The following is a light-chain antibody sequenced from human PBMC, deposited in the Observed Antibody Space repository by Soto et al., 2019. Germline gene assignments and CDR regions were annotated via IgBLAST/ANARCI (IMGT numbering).Light chain of an antibody. J-gene: IGKJ1*01. CDR1: QSVSSN. V-gene: IGKV3-15*01. CDR3: QQYYRFPWT. CDR2: GAS. Sequence: DIVLTPSPATLSVSPGARATLSCRASQSVSSNLAWYQQKPGQAPSLLIYGASTRATGTPARFSGSGSGTEFTLSITSVHSEDFATYYCQQYYRFPWTFGQGTKVDIK.